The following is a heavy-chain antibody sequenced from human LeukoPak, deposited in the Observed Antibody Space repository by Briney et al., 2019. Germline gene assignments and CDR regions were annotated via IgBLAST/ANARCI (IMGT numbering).Heavy chain of an antibody. CDR2: IYYGGST. D-gene: IGHD2-15*01. Sequence: PSETLSLTCTVSGGSISSSNYYWGWIRQPPGKGLEWIGSIYYGGSTYYNPSLKSRDTISVDTSKNQFSLKLSSVTAADTAVYYCARDPIPLYCSGGTCSLSFDYWGQGTLVTVSS. CDR3: ARDPIPLYCSGGTCSLSFDY. V-gene: IGHV4-39*07. CDR1: GGSISSSNYY. J-gene: IGHJ4*02.